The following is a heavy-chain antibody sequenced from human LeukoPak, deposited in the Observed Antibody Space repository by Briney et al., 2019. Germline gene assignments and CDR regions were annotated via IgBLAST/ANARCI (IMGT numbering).Heavy chain of an antibody. CDR1: GYTFTSYY. J-gene: IGHJ4*02. CDR2: INPSGGST. CDR3: ARDGDSSGYSQTFDY. D-gene: IGHD3-22*01. Sequence: ASVKASCKASGYTFTSYYMHWVRQAPGQGLEWMGIINPSGGSTSYAQKFQGRVTMTRDTSTSTVYMELSSLRSEDTAVYYCARDGDSSGYSQTFDYWGQGTLVTVSS. V-gene: IGHV1-46*01.